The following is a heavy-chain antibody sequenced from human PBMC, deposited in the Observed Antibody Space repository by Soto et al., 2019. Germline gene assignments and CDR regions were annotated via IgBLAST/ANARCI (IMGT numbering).Heavy chain of an antibody. D-gene: IGHD5-18*01. CDR2: VSHSGST. CDR1: GGSISSAAYY. Sequence: QVRLQESGPGLVKPSQTLSLTCTVPGGSISSAAYYWSWIRQHPGKGLEWIGYVSHSGSTYYNSSLRSRVIISVDTSKNQFSLSLTSVTAADTAVYYCAREYTYGSNFFDCWGQGALVTVSS. CDR3: AREYTYGSNFFDC. J-gene: IGHJ4*02. V-gene: IGHV4-31*03.